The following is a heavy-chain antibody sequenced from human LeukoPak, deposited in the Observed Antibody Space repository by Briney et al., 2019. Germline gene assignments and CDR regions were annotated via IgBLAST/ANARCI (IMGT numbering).Heavy chain of an antibody. CDR2: ISGSGVIT. CDR1: GFTFSSYA. CDR3: AIEWDGNTYGGLGY. D-gene: IGHD5-18*01. Sequence: GGSLRLSCAASGFTFSSYAMSWVRQAPGKGLEWVSAISGSGVITYYADSVKGRFTVSRHNSKNTLYLQMNSLRAEDTAVYDCAIEWDGNTYGGLGYWGQGTLVTVSS. V-gene: IGHV3-23*01. J-gene: IGHJ4*02.